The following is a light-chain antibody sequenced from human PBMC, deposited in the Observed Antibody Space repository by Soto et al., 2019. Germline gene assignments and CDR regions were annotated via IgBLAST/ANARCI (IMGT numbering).Light chain of an antibody. J-gene: IGKJ1*01. CDR2: GAS. V-gene: IGKV3-20*01. CDR3: QQHGSSPWT. CDR1: QSVSSSY. Sequence: EIVLTQSPGTLSLSPGERATLSCRASQSVSSSYLAWYQQKPGQAPRLLIYGASSRATGIPDRFSASGSGTDFTLTISRLEPEDFVVYYCQQHGSSPWTFGQGTKVEI.